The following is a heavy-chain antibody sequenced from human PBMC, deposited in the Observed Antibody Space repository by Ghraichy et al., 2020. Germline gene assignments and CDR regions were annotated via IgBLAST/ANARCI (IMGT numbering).Heavy chain of an antibody. CDR3: ARKTGPHSSGYLH. CDR1: GGSFSDYY. CDR2: INHSGTT. J-gene: IGHJ4*02. D-gene: IGHD3-22*01. V-gene: IGHV4-34*01. Sequence: SETLSLTCAVYGGSFSDYYWSWIRQSPGKGLEWVGEINHSGTTNCSTSLKSRVTMSVDTSKNQFSLNLSSVLAAEAAVYYCARKTGPHSSGYLHWGQGILVTVSS.